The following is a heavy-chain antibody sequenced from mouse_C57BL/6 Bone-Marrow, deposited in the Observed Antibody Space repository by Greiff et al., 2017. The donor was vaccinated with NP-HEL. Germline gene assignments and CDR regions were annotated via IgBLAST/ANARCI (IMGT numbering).Heavy chain of an antibody. D-gene: IGHD3-2*02. J-gene: IGHJ3*01. CDR2: FYPGRGRL. CDR3: ARHEVEGTSQAPWFAY. CDR1: GYTFPEYT. Sequence: QVQLQQSGAELVKPGASVKLSCKASGYTFPEYTLHWVKQRSGPGLAWLGWFYPGRGRLKYTETFKAQATLHADKSSSTVYIEVSRCTAEDSAVYFCARHEVEGTSQAPWFAYWGQGTLVTVSA. V-gene: IGHV1-62-2*01.